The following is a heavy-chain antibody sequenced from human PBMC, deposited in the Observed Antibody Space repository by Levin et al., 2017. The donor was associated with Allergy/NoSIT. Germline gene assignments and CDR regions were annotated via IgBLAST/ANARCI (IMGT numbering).Heavy chain of an antibody. CDR2: SRNKANSYTT. Sequence: SCAASGFTFSDHYMDWVRQAPGKGLEWVARSRNKANSYTTEYAASVKGRFTISRDDSKDSLYLQMNSLQTDDTAVYYCARAGSSSGWHLFDFWGQGILVSVSS. CDR1: GFTFSDHY. D-gene: IGHD6-19*01. V-gene: IGHV3-72*01. J-gene: IGHJ4*02. CDR3: ARAGSSSGWHLFDF.